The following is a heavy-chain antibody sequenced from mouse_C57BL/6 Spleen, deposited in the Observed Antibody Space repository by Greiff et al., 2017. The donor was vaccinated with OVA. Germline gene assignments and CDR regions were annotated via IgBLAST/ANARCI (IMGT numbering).Heavy chain of an antibody. J-gene: IGHJ2*01. CDR3: AIHEVYYNGSSYYY. CDR1: GYTFTEYT. V-gene: IGHV1-62-2*01. D-gene: IGHD1-1*01. CDR2: FYPGSGSI. Sequence: VQLQESGAELVKPGASVKLSCKASGYTFTEYTIHWVKQRSGQGLEWIGWFYPGSGSIKYNEKFKDKATLTADKSSSTVYMELSRLTSESSSVYVCAIHEVYYNGSSYYYWGQGTTLTVSS.